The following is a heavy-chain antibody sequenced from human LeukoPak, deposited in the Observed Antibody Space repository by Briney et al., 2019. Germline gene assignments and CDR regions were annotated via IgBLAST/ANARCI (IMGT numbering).Heavy chain of an antibody. CDR2: ISSNGGST. J-gene: IGHJ6*03. D-gene: IGHD3-9*01. V-gene: IGHV3-64*01. CDR3: ARGRYFDWYHRGVRYYYYMDV. CDR1: GFSFSTYA. Sequence: GGSLRLSCAASGFSFSTYAMHWVRQAPGKGLEYVSAISSNGGSTYYANSVKGRFTISRDNSKNTLYLQMGSLRAEDMAVYYCARGRYFDWYHRGVRYYYYMDVWGKGTTVTISS.